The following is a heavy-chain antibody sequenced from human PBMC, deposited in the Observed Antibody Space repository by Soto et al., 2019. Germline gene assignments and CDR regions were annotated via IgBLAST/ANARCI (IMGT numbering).Heavy chain of an antibody. V-gene: IGHV1-46*01. Sequence: ASVKVSCKASGYTVTSYYMHWVRQAPGQGLEWMGIINPSGGSTSYAQKFQGRVTMTRDTSTSTVYMELSSLRSEDTAVYYCARGSLYYYDSSGWPYAFDIWGQGTMVTVSS. D-gene: IGHD3-22*01. J-gene: IGHJ3*02. CDR1: GYTVTSYY. CDR2: INPSGGST. CDR3: ARGSLYYYDSSGWPYAFDI.